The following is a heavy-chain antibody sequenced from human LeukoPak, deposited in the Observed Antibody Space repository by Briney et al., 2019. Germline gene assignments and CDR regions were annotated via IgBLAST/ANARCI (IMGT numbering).Heavy chain of an antibody. V-gene: IGHV3-72*01. CDR2: IRNKANSYTT. Sequence: GGSLRLSCTASGFTFSDHSMDWVRQAPGKGLEWVGRIRNKANSYTTEYAASVKGRFTFSRDDSKNSLYLQMNSLKTEDTAVYYCARRYIGGRGPCDSWGQGTLVTVSS. CDR1: GFTFSDHS. CDR3: ARRYIGGRGPCDS. D-gene: IGHD1-26*01. J-gene: IGHJ4*02.